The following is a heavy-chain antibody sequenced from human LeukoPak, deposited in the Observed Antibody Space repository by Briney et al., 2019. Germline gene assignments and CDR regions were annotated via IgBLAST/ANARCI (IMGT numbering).Heavy chain of an antibody. CDR1: GFTFSNAW. J-gene: IGHJ4*02. CDR2: IKSKTDGCTT. CDR3: TTFDYGDLNFDY. V-gene: IGHV3-15*01. D-gene: IGHD4-17*01. Sequence: GGSLRLSCAASGFTFSNAWMSWVRQAPGKGLEWVGRIKSKTDGCTTDYAAPVKGRFTISRDDSKTTLYLQMNSLKTEDTAVYYCTTFDYGDLNFDYWGQGTLVTVSS.